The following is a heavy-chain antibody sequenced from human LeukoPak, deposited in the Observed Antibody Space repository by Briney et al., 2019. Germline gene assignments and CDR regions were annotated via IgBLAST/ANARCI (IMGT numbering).Heavy chain of an antibody. CDR2: ISSSGTTI. J-gene: IGHJ4*02. V-gene: IGHV3-11*04. CDR3: ARGSYSSSWKTFDY. CDR1: GFTFSDYY. D-gene: IGHD6-13*01. Sequence: GGSLRLSCAASGFTFSDYYMSWIRQAPGKGLERVSYISSSGTTIYYADSVKGRFTISRDNSKNTLYLQMNSLRADDTAMYYCARGSYSSSWKTFDYWGQGALVTVSS.